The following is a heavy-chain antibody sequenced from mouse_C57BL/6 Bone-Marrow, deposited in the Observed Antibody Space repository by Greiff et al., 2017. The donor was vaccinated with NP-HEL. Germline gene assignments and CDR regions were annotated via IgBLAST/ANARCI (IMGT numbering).Heavy chain of an antibody. CDR2: IYPRSGNT. J-gene: IGHJ1*03. Sequence: VQLQQSGAELARPGASVKLSCKASGYTFTSYGISWVKQRTGQGLEWIGEIYPRSGNTYYNEKFKGKATLTADKSSSTAYMELRSLASEDSAVYFCARSDGYYVWYFDDWGTGTTVTVSS. D-gene: IGHD2-3*01. V-gene: IGHV1-81*01. CDR3: ARSDGYYVWYFDD. CDR1: GYTFTSYG.